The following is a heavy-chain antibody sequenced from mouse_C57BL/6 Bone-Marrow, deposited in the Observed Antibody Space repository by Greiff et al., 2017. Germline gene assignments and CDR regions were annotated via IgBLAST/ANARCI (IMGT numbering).Heavy chain of an antibody. CDR2: IYPTSGRT. CDR1: GYTFTSYW. D-gene: IGHD4-1*01. V-gene: IGHV1-55*01. CDR3: ARSGPLGRSFDY. J-gene: IGHJ2*01. Sequence: VQLQQPGAELVKPGASVKMSCKASGYTFTSYWLTWVKQRPGQGLGWIGDIYPTSGRTNYNEKFKSKAILTVDTSSNTAYMQLSSLTSEDSAVFYCARSGPLGRSFDYWGQGTTLTVSS.